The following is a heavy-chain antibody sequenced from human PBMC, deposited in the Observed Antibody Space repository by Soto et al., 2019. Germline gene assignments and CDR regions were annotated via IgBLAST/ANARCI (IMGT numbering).Heavy chain of an antibody. CDR1: GFTFSSYG. V-gene: IGHV3-30*18. CDR2: ISYDGSNK. CDR3: AKIGDYLDAFDI. Sequence: QSGGSLRLSCAASGFTFSSYGMHWVRQAPGKGLEWVAVISYDGSNKYYADSVKGRFTISRDNSKNTLYLQMNSLRAEDTAVYYCAKIGDYLDAFDIWGQGTMVTVSS. J-gene: IGHJ3*02. D-gene: IGHD4-17*01.